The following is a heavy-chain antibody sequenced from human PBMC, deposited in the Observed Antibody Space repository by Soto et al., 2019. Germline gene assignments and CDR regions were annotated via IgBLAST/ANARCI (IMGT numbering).Heavy chain of an antibody. Sequence: ASVKVSCKASGYTFTSYGISWVRQAPGQGLEWMGWISAYNGNTNYAQKLQGRVTMTTDTSTSTAYMELRSLRSDDTAVYYCARVDSSGYYYGAFEIWGQGTMVTVSS. D-gene: IGHD3-22*01. CDR2: ISAYNGNT. V-gene: IGHV1-18*04. CDR1: GYTFTSYG. CDR3: ARVDSSGYYYGAFEI. J-gene: IGHJ3*02.